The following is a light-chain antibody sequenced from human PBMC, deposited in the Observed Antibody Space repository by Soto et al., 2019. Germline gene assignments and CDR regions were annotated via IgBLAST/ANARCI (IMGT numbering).Light chain of an antibody. V-gene: IGLV2-8*01. Sequence: QSALTQPPSASGSPGQSVTISCTGSSSDVGGYNYVSWYQQHPGKAPKLMIYEVSKRPSGVPDRLSGSKSGNTASLTVSGLQAEDEADYYCSPYGGSNTVVFGGGTQLTV. CDR1: SSDVGGYNY. CDR3: SPYGGSNTVV. J-gene: IGLJ2*01. CDR2: EVS.